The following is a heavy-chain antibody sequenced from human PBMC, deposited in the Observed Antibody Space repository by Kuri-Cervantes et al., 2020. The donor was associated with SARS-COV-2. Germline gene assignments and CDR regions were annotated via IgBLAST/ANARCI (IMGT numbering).Heavy chain of an antibody. J-gene: IGHJ5*02. CDR2: ISGSGGST. V-gene: IGHV3-23*01. CDR1: GFTFSSYA. Sequence: GGSLRLSCVATGFTFSSYAMSWVRQAPGKGLEWVSAISGSGGSTYYADSVKGRFTISRDNAKNSLYLQMNSLRAEDTALYHCARSTYNNWFDPWGQGTLVTVSS. CDR3: ARSTYNNWFDP. D-gene: IGHD1-14*01.